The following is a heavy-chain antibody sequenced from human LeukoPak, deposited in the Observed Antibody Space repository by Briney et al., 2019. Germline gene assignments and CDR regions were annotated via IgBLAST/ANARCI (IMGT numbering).Heavy chain of an antibody. CDR1: GFAFSSYA. Sequence: GGSLRLSCAASGFAFSSYAMSWVRQPPGKGLEWVSVIYSGGTSFYADSVRGRFVISRDDSKNTLYLQMNSLRAEDTAVYYCARASRLEAAGLCDHWGQGALVTVSS. J-gene: IGHJ4*02. CDR3: ARASRLEAAGLCDH. V-gene: IGHV3-66*01. CDR2: IYSGGTS. D-gene: IGHD6-13*01.